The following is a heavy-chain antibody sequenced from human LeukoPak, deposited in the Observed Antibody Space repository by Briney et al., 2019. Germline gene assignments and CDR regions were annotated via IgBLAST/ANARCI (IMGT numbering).Heavy chain of an antibody. CDR2: IKSKTDGGTT. V-gene: IGHV3-15*01. CDR3: TTGVQAYCGGDCYSGVP. D-gene: IGHD2-21*02. Sequence: GGSLRLSCAASGFTFSNAWMSWVRQAPGKGPEWVGRIKSKTDGGTTDYAAPVKGRFTISRDDSKNTLYLQMNSLKTEDTAVYYCTTGVQAYCGGDCYSGVPWGQGTLVTVSS. CDR1: GFTFSNAW. J-gene: IGHJ5*02.